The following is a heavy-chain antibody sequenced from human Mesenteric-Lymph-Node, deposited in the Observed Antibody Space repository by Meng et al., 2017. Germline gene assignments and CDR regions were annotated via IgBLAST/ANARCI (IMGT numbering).Heavy chain of an antibody. CDR1: GLTFSSYS. Sequence: GESLKISCAASGLTFSSYSMNWVRQAPGKGLEWVSLIGGSGVSTYYADSVKGRFTISRDNSKSTLFLEVNRLRAEDTAVYYCVKGGWLDYWGQGTLVTVSS. CDR3: VKGGWLDY. J-gene: IGHJ4*02. CDR2: IGGSGVST. D-gene: IGHD6-19*01. V-gene: IGHV3-23*01.